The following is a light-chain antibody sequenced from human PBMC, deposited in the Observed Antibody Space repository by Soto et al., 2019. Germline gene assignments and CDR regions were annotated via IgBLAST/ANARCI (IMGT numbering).Light chain of an antibody. V-gene: IGLV2-14*03. CDR1: SSDVGGYNY. CDR2: DVN. CDR3: SSYTSSSTRVV. Sequence: QSALTQPASVSGSPGQSITISCTGTSSDVGGYNYVSWYQQHPGKAHKLMIYDVNNRPSVVSNRFSGSKSGNTASMTISGRQAEDEADYYCSSYTSSSTRVVFGGGTKLTVL. J-gene: IGLJ2*01.